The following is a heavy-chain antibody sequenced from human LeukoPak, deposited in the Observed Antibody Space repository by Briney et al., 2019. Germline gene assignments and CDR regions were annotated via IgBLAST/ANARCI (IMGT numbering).Heavy chain of an antibody. CDR1: GGSFSGYY. D-gene: IGHD6-19*01. CDR3: ARGSSSGHPLDFDY. V-gene: IGHV4-59*10. Sequence: PSETLSLTCAVYGGSFSGYYWSWIRQPAGKGLEWIGRIYTSGSTNYNPSLKSRVTMSVDTSKNQFSLKLSSVTAADTAVYYCARGSSSGHPLDFDYWGQGTLVTVSS. J-gene: IGHJ4*02. CDR2: IYTSGST.